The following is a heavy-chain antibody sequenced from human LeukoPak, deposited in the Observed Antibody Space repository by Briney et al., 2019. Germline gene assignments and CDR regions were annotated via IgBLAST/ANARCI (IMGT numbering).Heavy chain of an antibody. CDR2: ISSSSSYI. D-gene: IGHD6-19*01. CDR1: GFTFSSYS. CDR3: ARDRRLGIAVAGTGLDY. Sequence: PGGSLRLSCAASGFTFSSYSMNWVRQAPGKGLEWVSSISSSSSYIYYADSVKGRFTISRDNAKNSLYLQMNSRRAEDTAVYYCARDRRLGIAVAGTGLDYWGQGTLVTVSS. J-gene: IGHJ4*02. V-gene: IGHV3-21*01.